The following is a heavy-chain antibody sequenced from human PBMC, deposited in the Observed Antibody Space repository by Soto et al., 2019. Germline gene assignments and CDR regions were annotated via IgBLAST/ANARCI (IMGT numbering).Heavy chain of an antibody. Sequence: PSETLSLTCAVSGGSITTVGYSWSWIRQPPGKGLEWIGYIFHSGISYSNPSLKGRVTMSVDGSKNRFSLRLSSVTAADTAVYYCARRISARTYYFDYWGHGTLVTVYS. D-gene: IGHD6-6*01. CDR3: ARRISARTYYFDY. CDR1: GGSITTVGYS. CDR2: IFHSGIS. V-gene: IGHV4-30-2*01. J-gene: IGHJ4*01.